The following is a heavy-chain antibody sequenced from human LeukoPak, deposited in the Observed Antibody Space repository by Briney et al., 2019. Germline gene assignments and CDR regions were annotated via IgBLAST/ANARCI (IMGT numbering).Heavy chain of an antibody. CDR3: ARATVEMATITGYYYYMDV. J-gene: IGHJ6*03. D-gene: IGHD5-24*01. V-gene: IGHV1-2*06. Sequence: GASVKVSCKASGYTFTGYYMHWVRQAPGQGLEWMGRINPNSGGTNYAQKFQGRVTMTRDTSISTAYMELSRLRSDDTAVYYCARATVEMATITGYYYYMDVWGKGTTVTVSS. CDR1: GYTFTGYY. CDR2: INPNSGGT.